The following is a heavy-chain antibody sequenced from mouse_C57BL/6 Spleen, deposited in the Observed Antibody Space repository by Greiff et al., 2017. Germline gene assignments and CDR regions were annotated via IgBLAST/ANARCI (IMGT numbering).Heavy chain of an antibody. CDR3: ARRLGEDYFDY. V-gene: IGHV1-64*01. D-gene: IGHD4-1*01. J-gene: IGHJ2*01. CDR1: GYTFTSYW. Sequence: QVQLQQPGAELVKPGASVKLSCKASGYTFTSYWMHWVKQRPGQGLEWIGMIHPNSGSTNYNEKFKSKATLTVDKSSSTAYMQLSSLTSEDSAVYYGARRLGEDYFDYWGQGTTLTVSS. CDR2: IHPNSGST.